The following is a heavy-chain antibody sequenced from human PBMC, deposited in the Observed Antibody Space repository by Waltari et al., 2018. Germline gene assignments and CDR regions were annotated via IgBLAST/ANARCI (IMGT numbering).Heavy chain of an antibody. D-gene: IGHD3-22*01. CDR1: SGSLSSDNYY. J-gene: IGHJ4*02. Sequence: QLQQPESGPGLVKPSETLSLTCTASSGSLSSDNYYGGWIRQPPGKGLEWIGTLYYTGSTFYNPSLNSRVTISVDTLKNQFSLKLSSVTAADTAVYYCAREADYYDSSAYVGWGQGTLVTVSS. CDR2: LYYTGST. CDR3: AREADYYDSSAYVG. V-gene: IGHV4-39*02.